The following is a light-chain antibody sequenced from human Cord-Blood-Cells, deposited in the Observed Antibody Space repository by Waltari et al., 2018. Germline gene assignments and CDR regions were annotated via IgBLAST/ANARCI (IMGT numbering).Light chain of an antibody. CDR1: QSVSSSY. CDR2: GAS. J-gene: IGKJ2*01. V-gene: IGKV3-20*01. CDR3: QQYGSSPYT. Sequence: IVLTQSPGPLSLSPGESATLSCRASQSVSSSYLAWYQQKPGQAPRLLIYGASSRATGIPDRFSGSGSGTDFTLTISRLEPEDFAVYYCQQYGSSPYTFGQGTKLESK.